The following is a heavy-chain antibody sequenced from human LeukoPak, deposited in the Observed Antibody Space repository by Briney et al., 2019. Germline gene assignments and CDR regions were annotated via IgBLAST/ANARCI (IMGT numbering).Heavy chain of an antibody. J-gene: IGHJ3*02. V-gene: IGHV1-18*01. CDR1: GYTFTSYG. CDR2: ISAYNGNT. D-gene: IGHD3-10*01. CDR3: ARNSITMLRSGAFDI. Sequence: ASVKVSCKASGYTFTSYGISWVRQAPGQGLEWMGWISAYNGNTNYAQKLQGRVTMTTDTSTSTAYMELRSLRSDDTAVYYCARNSITMLRSGAFDIWGQGTMVTVSS.